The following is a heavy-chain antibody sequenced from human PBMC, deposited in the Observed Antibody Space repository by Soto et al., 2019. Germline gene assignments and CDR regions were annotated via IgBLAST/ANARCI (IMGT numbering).Heavy chain of an antibody. D-gene: IGHD2-2*01. J-gene: IGHJ5*02. CDR1: GGSISSSSYY. CDR2: IYYSGST. CDR3: ARVVGYCSSTSCYSAWFDP. Sequence: PSETLSLTCTVSGGSISSSSYYWGWIRQPPGKGLEWIGSIYYSGSTYYNPSLKSRVTISVDTSKNQFSLKLSSVTAADTAVYYCARVVGYCSSTSCYSAWFDPWGQGTLVTVSS. V-gene: IGHV4-39*07.